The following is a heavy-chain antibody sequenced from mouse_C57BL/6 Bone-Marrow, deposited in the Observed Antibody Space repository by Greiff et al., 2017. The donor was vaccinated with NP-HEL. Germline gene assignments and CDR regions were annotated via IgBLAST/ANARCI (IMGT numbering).Heavy chain of an antibody. J-gene: IGHJ1*03. Sequence: QVHVKQSGAELAKPGASVKLSCKASGYTFTSYWMHWVKQRPGQGLEWIGYINPSSGYTKYNQKFKDKATLTADKSSSTAYMQLNSLTSEDSAVYFCARELGRGDWYFDVWGTGTTVTVSS. CDR3: ARELGRGDWYFDV. CDR2: INPSSGYT. CDR1: GYTFTSYW. D-gene: IGHD4-1*01. V-gene: IGHV1-7*01.